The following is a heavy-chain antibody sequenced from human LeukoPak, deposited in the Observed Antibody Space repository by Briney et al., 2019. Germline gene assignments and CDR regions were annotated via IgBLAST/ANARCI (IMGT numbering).Heavy chain of an antibody. Sequence: GGSLRLSCGASGFIFRNYAMSWVRQAPGEGLEWVSGISDNGGGTYYADSVKGRFTISRDNSKNMLYLQMNSLRAEDTAVYYYAKESGALGAPLYDYWGQGILVTGSS. D-gene: IGHD4/OR15-4a*01. CDR1: GFIFRNYA. V-gene: IGHV3-23*01. CDR2: ISDNGGGT. CDR3: AKESGALGAPLYDY. J-gene: IGHJ4*02.